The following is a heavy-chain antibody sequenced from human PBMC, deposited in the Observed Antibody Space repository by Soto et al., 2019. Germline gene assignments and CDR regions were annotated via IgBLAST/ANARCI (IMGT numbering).Heavy chain of an antibody. CDR1: GGSLNNYN. V-gene: IGHV4-4*07. D-gene: IGHD2-2*01. J-gene: IGHJ3*01. Sequence: SETLSLTCTVSGGSLNNYNWNWIRQSAGTGLEWTGRIYSSGKTYYNPSLKSRVTLSLDMLNNQISLKVTSVTAADTAMYYCARERTYQMFGDDALDFWGLGTMVTVSS. CDR2: IYSSGKT. CDR3: ARERTYQMFGDDALDF.